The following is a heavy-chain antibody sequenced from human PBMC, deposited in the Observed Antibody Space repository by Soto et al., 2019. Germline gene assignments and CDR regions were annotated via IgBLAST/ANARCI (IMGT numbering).Heavy chain of an antibody. D-gene: IGHD5-12*01. Sequence: EVQLLESGGGLVQPGGSLRLSCAVSGFTFSSYAMSWVRQAPGRGLEWISAISGSGGSTYYADSVKGRFTISRDNSKNTLYLQMISLRVEDTAVYYCAKGHRYGYETPYYFDYWGQGTQVTVSS. CDR2: ISGSGGST. CDR3: AKGHRYGYETPYYFDY. V-gene: IGHV3-23*01. J-gene: IGHJ4*02. CDR1: GFTFSSYA.